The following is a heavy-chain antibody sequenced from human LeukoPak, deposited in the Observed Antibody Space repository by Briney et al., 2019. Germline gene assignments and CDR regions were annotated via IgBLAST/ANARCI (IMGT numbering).Heavy chain of an antibody. CDR2: FDPEYGET. V-gene: IGHV1-24*01. J-gene: IGHJ4*02. CDR3: TGAYGSGSQLDY. D-gene: IGHD3-10*01. Sequence: GASVKVSCKVSGGYTLSELYMHWVRQAPGKGLEWMGRFDPEYGETIYAQRFQGRVTMTEDTSTDTAYMEMSSLRSEDTAVYYCTGAYGSGSQLDYWGQGTLVTVSS. CDR1: GGYTLSELY.